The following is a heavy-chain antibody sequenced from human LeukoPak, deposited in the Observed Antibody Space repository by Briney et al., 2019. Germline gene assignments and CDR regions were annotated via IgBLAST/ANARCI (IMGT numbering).Heavy chain of an antibody. J-gene: IGHJ4*02. Sequence: GGSLRLSCAASGFTFSSYGMHWVRQAPGKGLEWAAVISYDGSNKYYADSVKGRFTISIDNSKNTLYLQMNSLRAEDTAVYYCAKDPYSSGWTYYFDYWGQGTLVTVSS. CDR1: GFTFSSYG. D-gene: IGHD6-19*01. V-gene: IGHV3-30*18. CDR2: ISYDGSNK. CDR3: AKDPYSSGWTYYFDY.